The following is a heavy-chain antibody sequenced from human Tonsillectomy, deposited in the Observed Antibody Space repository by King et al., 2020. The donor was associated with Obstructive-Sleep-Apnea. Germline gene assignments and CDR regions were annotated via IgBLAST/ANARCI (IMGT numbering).Heavy chain of an antibody. J-gene: IGHJ6*02. Sequence: QLVQSGAEVKRPGASVKVSCKASGYTFTSYGISWLRQAPGQGLEWMGWISPYNGNTYYAQKVQGRVTMTTDTSTSTAYMEVRSLGSDDTAVYYCARDPPPYSRDYYGMDVWGQGTTVTVSS. CDR3: ARDPPPYSRDYYGMDV. CDR2: ISPYNGNT. D-gene: IGHD4-11*01. CDR1: GYTFTSYG. V-gene: IGHV1-18*01.